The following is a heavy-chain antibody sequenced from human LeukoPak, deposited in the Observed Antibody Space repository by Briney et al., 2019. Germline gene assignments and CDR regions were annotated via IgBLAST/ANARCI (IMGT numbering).Heavy chain of an antibody. CDR2: IYYSGST. CDR1: GGSISSYY. Sequence: SETLSLTCTVSGGSISSYYWSWIRQPPGKGLEWIGYIYYSGSTNYNPSLKSRVTISVDTSKNQFSLKLSSVTAADTAVYYCARHGSGSYFDYWGQGTLVTVSS. J-gene: IGHJ4*02. D-gene: IGHD3-10*01. V-gene: IGHV4-59*08. CDR3: ARHGSGSYFDY.